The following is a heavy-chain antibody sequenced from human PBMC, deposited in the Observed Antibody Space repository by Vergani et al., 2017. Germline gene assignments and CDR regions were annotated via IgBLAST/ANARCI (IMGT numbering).Heavy chain of an antibody. D-gene: IGHD3-10*01. Sequence: EVQLVESGGGLVQPGGSLRLSCAASGFTFSSYWMSWVRQAPGKGLEWVANIKQDGSEKYYVDSVKGRFTISRDNAKNSLYLQMNSPRAEDTAVYYCARDDALELWFGPFWDYWGQGTLVTGSS. V-gene: IGHV3-7*01. CDR3: ARDDALELWFGPFWDY. CDR1: GFTFSSYW. J-gene: IGHJ4*02. CDR2: IKQDGSEK.